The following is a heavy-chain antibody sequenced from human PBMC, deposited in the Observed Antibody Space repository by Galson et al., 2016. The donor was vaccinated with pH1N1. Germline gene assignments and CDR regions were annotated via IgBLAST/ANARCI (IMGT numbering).Heavy chain of an antibody. J-gene: IGHJ2*01. Sequence: SVEVSCKASGYTLTSYDINWVRQATGQGLEWMGWMNPNNGNADYAPKFQGRVTLTRNASINTAYMELSSLTSEDTAVYYCARGPVPWYCDLWGRGTPVIVSS. CDR3: ARGPVPWYCDL. CDR1: GYTLTSYD. CDR2: MNPNNGNA. V-gene: IGHV1-8*01.